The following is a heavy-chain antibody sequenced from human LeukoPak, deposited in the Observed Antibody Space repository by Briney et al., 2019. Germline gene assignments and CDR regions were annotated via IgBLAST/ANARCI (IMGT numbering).Heavy chain of an antibody. CDR2: INHSGST. V-gene: IGHV4-34*01. Sequence: SETLSLTCAVYGGPFSGYYWSWIRQPPGKGLEWIGEINHSGSTNYNPSLKSRVTISVDTSKNQFSLKLSSVTAADTAVYYCARASNSSSWYSSLIYWGQGTLVTVSS. D-gene: IGHD6-13*01. CDR3: ARASNSSSWYSSLIY. CDR1: GGPFSGYY. J-gene: IGHJ4*02.